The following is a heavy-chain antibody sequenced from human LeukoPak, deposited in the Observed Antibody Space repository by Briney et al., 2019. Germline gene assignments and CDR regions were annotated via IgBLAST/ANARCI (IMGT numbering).Heavy chain of an antibody. D-gene: IGHD6-19*01. V-gene: IGHV3-48*03. CDR3: ARDTGYSSGWSD. J-gene: IGHJ4*02. Sequence: PGGSLRLSCAASGFTFSSYEMNWVRQAPGKGLELASYISSSGSTIYYADSVKGRFTISRDNAKNSLYLQMNSLRAEDTAVYYCARDTGYSSGWSDWGQGTLVTVSS. CDR1: GFTFSSYE. CDR2: ISSSGSTI.